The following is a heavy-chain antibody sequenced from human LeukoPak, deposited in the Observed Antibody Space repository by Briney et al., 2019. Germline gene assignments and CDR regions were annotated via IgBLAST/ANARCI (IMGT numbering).Heavy chain of an antibody. J-gene: IGHJ4*02. V-gene: IGHV4-34*01. CDR2: INHSGST. Sequence: PSETPSLTCAVYGGSFSGYYWSWIRQPPGKGLEWIEEINHSGSTNYNPSLKSRVTISVDTSKNQFSLKLSSVTAADTAVYYCARGTRFAFTVRGGYDYWGQGTLVTVSS. CDR3: ARGTRFAFTVRGGYDY. CDR1: GGSFSGYY. D-gene: IGHD3-10*01.